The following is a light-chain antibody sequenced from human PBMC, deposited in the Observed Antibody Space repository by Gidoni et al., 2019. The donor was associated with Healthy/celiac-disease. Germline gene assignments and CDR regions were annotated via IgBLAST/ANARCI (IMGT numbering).Light chain of an antibody. CDR3: SSYTSSSTLNVV. J-gene: IGLJ2*01. CDR2: EVS. V-gene: IGLV2-14*01. CDR1: SSDVGGYNY. Sequence: QSALTQTASVSGSPGQSITISCTGTSSDVGGYNYASWYQQHPGKAPKLMIYEVSNRPSGVSNRFSGSKSGNTASLTISGLQAEDEADYYCSSYTSSSTLNVVFGGGTKLTVL.